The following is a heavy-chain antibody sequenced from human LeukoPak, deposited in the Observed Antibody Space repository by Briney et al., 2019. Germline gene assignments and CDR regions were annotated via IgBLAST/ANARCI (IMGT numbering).Heavy chain of an antibody. J-gene: IGHJ2*01. CDR2: ISYDGLNK. CDR3: AREDYGNYASGWYFDL. D-gene: IGHD4-11*01. Sequence: GGSLRLSCAASGFTFSSYRMHWVRQAPGKGLEWVAVISYDGLNKYYADSVKGRFTISRDNSKNTLYLQMNSLRAEDTAVYYCAREDYGNYASGWYFDLWGRGTLVTVSS. V-gene: IGHV3-30*03. CDR1: GFTFSSYR.